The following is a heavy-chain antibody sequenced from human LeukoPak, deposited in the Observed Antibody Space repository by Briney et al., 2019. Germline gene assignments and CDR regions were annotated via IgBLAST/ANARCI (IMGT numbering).Heavy chain of an antibody. D-gene: IGHD1-1*01. CDR3: ARGATGTTFDY. CDR2: IKQDGSQK. V-gene: IGHV3-7*05. J-gene: IGHJ4*02. CDR1: GFTFSAYW. Sequence: GGSLRLSCAGSGFTFSAYWMTWVRQAPGKGLEWVANIKQDGSQKYYVDSVKGRFTISRDNAKNSVYLQMNSLRAEDTALYYCARGATGTTFDYWGQGTLVTVSS.